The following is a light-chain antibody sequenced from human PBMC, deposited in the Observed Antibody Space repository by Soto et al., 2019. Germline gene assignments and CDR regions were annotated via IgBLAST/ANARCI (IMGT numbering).Light chain of an antibody. V-gene: IGKV3-20*01. J-gene: IGKJ5*01. CDR2: AAS. Sequence: EIVLTQSPCTLSLSPGERATLSWGASQSVSSSHLAWYQHKHGQAPRPLIYAASSRATGSPDRFSGGVYGTDFNLTISRLELEDFAVYYCQQYGYSPITFGQGTRLEIK. CDR3: QQYGYSPIT. CDR1: QSVSSSH.